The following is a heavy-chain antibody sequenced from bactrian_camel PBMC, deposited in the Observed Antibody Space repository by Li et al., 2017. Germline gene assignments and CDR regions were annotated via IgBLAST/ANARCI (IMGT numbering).Heavy chain of an antibody. CDR2: ISWNGDST. CDR1: GFTFDDYA. D-gene: IGHD3*01. V-gene: IGHV3-1*01. J-gene: IGHJ7*01. Sequence: VQLVESGGGLVQPGGSLSLSCAASGFTFDDYAMGWVRQAPGKGLEWVSAISWNGDSTNYADSVKGRFTISKDNAKNTLSLQMNSLTPEDTAAYYCAAMSGRVACLAPRLNYYRVDAWGKGTQVTVS.